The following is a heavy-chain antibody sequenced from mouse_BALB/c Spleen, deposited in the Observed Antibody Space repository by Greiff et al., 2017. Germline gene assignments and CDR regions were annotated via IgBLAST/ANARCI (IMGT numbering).Heavy chain of an antibody. CDR1: GFSLTSYG. D-gene: IGHD1-1*01. CDR2: IWSGGST. CDR3: ARNEGSSYRGFAY. J-gene: IGHJ3*01. V-gene: IGHV2-4-1*01. Sequence: VQVVESGPGLVQPSQSLSITCTVSGFSLTSYGVHWVRQSPGKGLEWLGVIWSGGSTDYNAAFISRLSISKDNSKSQVFFKMNSLQADDTAIYYCARNEGSSYRGFAYWGQGTLVTVSA.